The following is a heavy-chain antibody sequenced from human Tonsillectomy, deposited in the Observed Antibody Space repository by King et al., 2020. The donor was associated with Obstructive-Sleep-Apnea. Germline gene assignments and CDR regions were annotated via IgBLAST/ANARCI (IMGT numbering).Heavy chain of an antibody. J-gene: IGHJ4*02. CDR1: GFTFSDYY. CDR2: ISSSSSYT. D-gene: IGHD6-6*01. Sequence: VQLVESGGGLVKSGGSLRLSCAASGFTFSDYYMSWIRQAPGKGLEWGSYISSSSSYTSYAESVKGRFTISRDNAKNSLYLHMNSLRAEDTAVYYCARGRNRGSSSYDYWGQGTLVTVSS. CDR3: ARGRNRGSSSYDY. V-gene: IGHV3-11*06.